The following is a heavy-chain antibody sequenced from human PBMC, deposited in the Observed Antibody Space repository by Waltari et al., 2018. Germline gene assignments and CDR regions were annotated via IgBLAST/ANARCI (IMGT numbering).Heavy chain of an antibody. D-gene: IGHD1-26*01. Sequence: QLQLQESGPGLVKPSETLSSTCSVSSGSFSNPEHHWAWIRQAPGKGLEWIATIYYSGSSYYNPSLESRVAIFIATSKNQFSLRLTSVTVADTAVYYCARLIVGTSPDYCDYWGQGTLVTVSS. J-gene: IGHJ4*02. CDR2: IYYSGSS. CDR1: SGSFSNPEHH. V-gene: IGHV4-39*01. CDR3: ARLIVGTSPDYCDY.